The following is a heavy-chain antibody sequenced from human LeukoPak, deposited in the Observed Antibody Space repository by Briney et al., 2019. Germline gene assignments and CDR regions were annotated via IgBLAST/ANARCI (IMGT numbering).Heavy chain of an antibody. J-gene: IGHJ4*02. CDR3: ARESHDFWSGPIDY. D-gene: IGHD3-3*01. V-gene: IGHV1-69*04. CDR2: IIPILGIA. CDR1: GGTFSSYA. Sequence: GASVKVSCKASGGTFSSYAICWVRQAPGQGLEWMGRIIPILGIANYAQKFQGRVTITADKSTSTAYMELSSLRSEDTAVYYCARESHDFWSGPIDYWGQGTLVTVSS.